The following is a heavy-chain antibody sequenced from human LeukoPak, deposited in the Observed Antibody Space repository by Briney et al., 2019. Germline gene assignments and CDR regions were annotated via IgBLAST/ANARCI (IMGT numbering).Heavy chain of an antibody. V-gene: IGHV3-23*01. J-gene: IGHJ4*02. CDR3: AKDGSSASYYDSSGYPDY. Sequence: PGGSLRLSCTASGFTFSSYGMISVRQAPWKGLELISAISGSGGSTDYADSVKGRFTISRDNSKNTLYLQMNSLRAEDTAVYYCAKDGSSASYYDSSGYPDYWGQGTLVTVSS. D-gene: IGHD3-22*01. CDR1: GFTFSSYG. CDR2: ISGSGGST.